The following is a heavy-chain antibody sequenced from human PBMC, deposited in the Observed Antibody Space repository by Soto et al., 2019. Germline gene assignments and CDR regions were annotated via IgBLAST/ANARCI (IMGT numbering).Heavy chain of an antibody. Sequence: GASVKVSCKASGYTFTSYDINWVRQATGQGLEWMGWMNPNSGNTGYAQKFQGRVTMTRNTSISTAYMELSSLRSEDTAVYYCAKSPGGYCSGGSCWAPSDYWGQGTLVTVSS. V-gene: IGHV1-8*01. CDR1: GYTFTSYD. CDR2: MNPNSGNT. J-gene: IGHJ4*02. D-gene: IGHD2-15*01. CDR3: AKSPGGYCSGGSCWAPSDY.